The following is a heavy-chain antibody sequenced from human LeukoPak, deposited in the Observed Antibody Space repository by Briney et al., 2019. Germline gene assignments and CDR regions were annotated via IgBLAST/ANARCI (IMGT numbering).Heavy chain of an antibody. V-gene: IGHV3-20*04. Sequence: GGSLRLSCAASGFTFDDYGMSWVRQAPGKGLEWVSGINWNGGSTGYADSVKGGFTISRDNAKNSLYLQMNSLRAEDTALYYCARPSPPYSGSYLGCYDYWGQGTLVTVSS. CDR1: GFTFDDYG. CDR3: ARPSPPYSGSYLGCYDY. J-gene: IGHJ4*02. CDR2: INWNGGST. D-gene: IGHD1-26*01.